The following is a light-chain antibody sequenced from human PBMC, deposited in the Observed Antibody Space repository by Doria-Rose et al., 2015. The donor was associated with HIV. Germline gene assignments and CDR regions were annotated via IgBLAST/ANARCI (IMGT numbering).Light chain of an antibody. Sequence: EIVLTQSPGTLSLSPGERATLPCRASQSFSSTYLAWYQQQPGQAPSLHIYDGSTRATGIPDRFSASGSGTDFTLTINRLEPEDFALYYCHQYGTPWTFGQGTKVEI. J-gene: IGKJ1*01. CDR2: DGS. CDR1: QSFSSTY. CDR3: HQYGTPWT. V-gene: IGKV3-20*01.